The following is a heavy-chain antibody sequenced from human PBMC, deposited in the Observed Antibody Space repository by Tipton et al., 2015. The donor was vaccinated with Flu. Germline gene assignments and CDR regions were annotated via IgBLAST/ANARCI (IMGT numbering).Heavy chain of an antibody. Sequence: SLRLSCAASGFTFSSYEMNWVRQAPGKGLEWVSYISSSGSTIYYADSVKGRFTISRDNAKNSLYLQMNSLRAEDTAVYYCARDSVVVAAPFDYWGQGTLVTVSS. D-gene: IGHD2-15*01. CDR2: ISSSGSTI. CDR1: GFTFSSYE. J-gene: IGHJ4*02. CDR3: ARDSVVVAAPFDY. V-gene: IGHV3-48*03.